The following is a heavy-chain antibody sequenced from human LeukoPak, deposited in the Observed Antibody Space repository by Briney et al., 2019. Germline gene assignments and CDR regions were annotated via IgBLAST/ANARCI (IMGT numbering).Heavy chain of an antibody. J-gene: IGHJ6*04. CDR3: ARDGLWNDGYYYGMDV. CDR1: GYTFTSYA. Sequence: ASVKVSCKASGYTFTSYAMHWVHQAPGQRLEWMGWINAGNGNTKYSQKFQGRVTITRDTSASTAYMELSSLRSEDTAVYYCARDGLWNDGYYYGMDVWGKGTTVTVSS. D-gene: IGHD1-1*01. V-gene: IGHV1-3*01. CDR2: INAGNGNT.